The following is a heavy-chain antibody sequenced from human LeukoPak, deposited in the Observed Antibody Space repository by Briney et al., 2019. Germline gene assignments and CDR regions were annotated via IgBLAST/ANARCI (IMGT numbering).Heavy chain of an antibody. V-gene: IGHV3-21*01. D-gene: IGHD1-20*01. J-gene: IGHJ4*02. CDR2: ISTSSSVI. Sequence: GGSLRLSCAASGFTLSDYTMNWVRQAPGKGLEWVSSISTSSSVIHYADSVKGRFTLSRDDANNSLYLQMNSLRAEDTALYYCARDDNWNDKPFDHWGQGVLVTVSS. CDR3: ARDDNWNDKPFDH. CDR1: GFTLSDYT.